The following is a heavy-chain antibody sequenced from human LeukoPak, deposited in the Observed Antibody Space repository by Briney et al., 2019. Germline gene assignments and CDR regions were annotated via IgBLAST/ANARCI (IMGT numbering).Heavy chain of an antibody. Sequence: GGSLRLSCAASGFTFSSYGMHWVCQAPGKGLEWVANIKQDGSEKYYVDSVKGRFTISRDNAKYSLYLQMNSLRAEDTAVYYCARGTVVAATGVDYWGQGTLVTVSS. CDR1: GFTFSSYG. CDR2: IKQDGSEK. CDR3: ARGTVVAATGVDY. J-gene: IGHJ4*02. V-gene: IGHV3-7*01. D-gene: IGHD2-15*01.